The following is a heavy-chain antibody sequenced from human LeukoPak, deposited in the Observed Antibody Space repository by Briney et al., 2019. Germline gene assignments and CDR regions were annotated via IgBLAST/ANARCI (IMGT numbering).Heavy chain of an antibody. Sequence: GGSLRLSCAASGFTFSSYWMHWVRQAPGKGLVWVSRINSDGSSTSYADSVKGRFTISRDNAKNTLYLQMNSLRAEDTAVYYCASPLRYFHDAFDIWGQGTMVTVSS. CDR2: INSDGSST. D-gene: IGHD3-9*01. CDR3: ASPLRYFHDAFDI. J-gene: IGHJ3*02. V-gene: IGHV3-74*01. CDR1: GFTFSSYW.